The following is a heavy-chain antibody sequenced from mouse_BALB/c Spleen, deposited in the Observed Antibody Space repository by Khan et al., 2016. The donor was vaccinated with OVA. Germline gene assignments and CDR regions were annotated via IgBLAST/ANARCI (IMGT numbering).Heavy chain of an antibody. CDR2: INYSGST. CDR3: ARDGSRYNYAMDY. Sequence: EVKLEESGPGLVKPSQSLSLTCTVTGYSITSDYAWNWIRQFPGNKLEWMGYINYSGSTNYNPALKSRISITRDTSKNQFFLQLNSVTTADTATCFCARDGSRYNYAMDYWSQGTSITVSS. V-gene: IGHV3-2*02. D-gene: IGHD2-3*01. J-gene: IGHJ4*01. CDR1: GYSITSDYA.